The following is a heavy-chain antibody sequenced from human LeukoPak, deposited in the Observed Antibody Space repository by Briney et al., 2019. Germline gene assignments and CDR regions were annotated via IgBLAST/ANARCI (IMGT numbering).Heavy chain of an antibody. D-gene: IGHD6-6*01. CDR1: GFTFSSYS. Sequence: GGSLRLSCAASGFTFSSYSTNWVRQAPGKGLEWVSSISSSSSYIYYADSVKGRFTISRDNAKNSLYLQMNSLRAEDTAVYCCARDEYSSSSVPNYYYGMDVWGQGTTVTVSS. CDR3: ARDEYSSSSVPNYYYGMDV. J-gene: IGHJ6*02. CDR2: ISSSSSYI. V-gene: IGHV3-21*01.